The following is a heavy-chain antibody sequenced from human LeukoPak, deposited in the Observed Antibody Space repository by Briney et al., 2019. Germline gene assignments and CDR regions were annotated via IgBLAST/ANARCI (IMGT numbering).Heavy chain of an antibody. CDR1: GFTFSSYS. D-gene: IGHD6-13*01. CDR2: ISSSSSYI. J-gene: IGHJ6*03. V-gene: IGHV3-21*01. CDR3: ARDHRGPGAYSSSWYFDHHYYYMDV. Sequence: GGSLRLSCAASGFTFSSYSMNWVRQAPGKGLEWVSSISSSSSYIYYADSVKGRFTISRDNAKNSLYLQMNSLRAEDTAVYYCARDHRGPGAYSSSWYFDHHYYYMDVWGKGTTVTVSS.